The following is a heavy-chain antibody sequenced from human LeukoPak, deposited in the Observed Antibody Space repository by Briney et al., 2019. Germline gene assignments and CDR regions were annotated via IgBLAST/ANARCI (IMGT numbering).Heavy chain of an antibody. CDR1: GFTFSSYS. D-gene: IGHD3-22*01. J-gene: IGHJ4*02. Sequence: GGSLRLSCAASGFTFSSYSMNWVRQAPGKGLEWVSSISSSSSYIYYADSVKGRFTISRDNAKNSLYLQMNSLRAEDTAVYYYARVPGDSSGYHVDYWGQGTLVTVSS. CDR3: ARVPGDSSGYHVDY. V-gene: IGHV3-21*01. CDR2: ISSSSSYI.